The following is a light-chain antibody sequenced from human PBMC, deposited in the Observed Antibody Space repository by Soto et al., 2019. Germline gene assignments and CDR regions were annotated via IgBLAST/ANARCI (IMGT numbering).Light chain of an antibody. CDR3: QQCGSSPWT. CDR2: AAS. V-gene: IGKV3-20*01. J-gene: IGKJ1*01. CDR1: QSVSSYY. Sequence: EIGLTQSPGTLSFAPGERATLSFRASQSVSSYYLAWYQQKPGQAPRLLIYAASSRATGIPDRFSGGGSGTDFTLTISRLEPEDFAVYYCQQCGSSPWTFGQGTKVDIK.